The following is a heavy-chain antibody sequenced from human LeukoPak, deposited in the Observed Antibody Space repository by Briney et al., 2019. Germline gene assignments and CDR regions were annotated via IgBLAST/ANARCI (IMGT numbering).Heavy chain of an antibody. V-gene: IGHV4-59*08. CDR1: GGSISSYY. D-gene: IGHD6-13*01. J-gene: IGHJ5*02. CDR3: ARSGSSWYTDWFDP. CDR2: IYYSGST. Sequence: SETLSLTCTVSGGSISSYYWSWIRQPPGKGLEWIGYIYYSGSTNYNPSLKSRVTISVDSSKNQFSLKLSSVTAADTAMYYCARSGSSWYTDWFDPWGQGTLVTVSS.